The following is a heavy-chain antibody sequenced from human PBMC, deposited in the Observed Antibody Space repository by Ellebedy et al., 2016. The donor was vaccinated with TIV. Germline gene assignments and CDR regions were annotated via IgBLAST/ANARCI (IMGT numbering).Heavy chain of an antibody. CDR3: PRAGYGRPFDC. J-gene: IGHJ4*02. D-gene: IGHD5-18*01. V-gene: IGHV3-7*03. CDR1: GCTVSNAG. CDR2: IKQDGSEK. Sequence: GESLKISCAASGCTVSNAGRKWVRQGPGKGLEWVANIKQDGSEKYYVDSVKGRFTISRDNAKNSLFLQMNSLRVEDTAVYFCPRAGYGRPFDCWGQGTLVTVSS.